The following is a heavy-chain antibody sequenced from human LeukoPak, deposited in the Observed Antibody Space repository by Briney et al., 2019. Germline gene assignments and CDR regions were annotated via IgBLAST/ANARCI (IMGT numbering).Heavy chain of an antibody. J-gene: IGHJ6*04. Sequence: GGSLRLSCAASGFTLRSYSVNWVRQAPGKGLEWVSYISSSSTYIYYADSVKGRFTISRDNAKNSLYLQMNSLRAEDTAVYYCAELGITMIGGVWGKGTTVTISS. D-gene: IGHD3-10*02. V-gene: IGHV3-21*01. CDR1: GFTLRSYS. CDR3: AELGITMIGGV. CDR2: ISSSSTYI.